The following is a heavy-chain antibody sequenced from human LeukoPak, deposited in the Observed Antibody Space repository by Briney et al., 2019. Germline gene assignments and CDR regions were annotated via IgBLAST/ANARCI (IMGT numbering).Heavy chain of an antibody. CDR3: ARRGDQPSYYDILTGYFGPPPEYFDY. Sequence: SETPSLTCTVSGGSISSSSYYWGWIRQPPGKGLEWIGSIYYSGSTYYNPSLKSRVTISVDTSKNQFSLKLSSVTAADTAVYYCARRGDQPSYYDILTGYFGPPPEYFDYWGQGTLVTVSS. CDR1: GGSISSSSYY. CDR2: IYYSGST. D-gene: IGHD3-9*01. V-gene: IGHV4-39*01. J-gene: IGHJ4*02.